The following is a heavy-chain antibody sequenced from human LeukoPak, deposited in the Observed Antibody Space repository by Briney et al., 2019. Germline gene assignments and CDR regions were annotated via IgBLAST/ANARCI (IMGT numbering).Heavy chain of an antibody. CDR1: GYSFTYW. CDR3: ARPMELGISRDY. Sequence: GESLKISCKGSGYSFTYWIGWVRQMPGKGLEWMGIIYSGDSHTKYSPSFQGRVTISADKSISTAYLQWSSLKASDTAMYYCARPMELGISRDYWGQGTLVTVPS. CDR2: IYSGDSHT. J-gene: IGHJ4*02. V-gene: IGHV5-51*01. D-gene: IGHD7-27*01.